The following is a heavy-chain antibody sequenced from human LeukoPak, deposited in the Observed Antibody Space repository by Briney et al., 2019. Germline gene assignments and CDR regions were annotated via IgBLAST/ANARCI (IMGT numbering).Heavy chain of an antibody. V-gene: IGHV1-2*02. Sequence: ASVKVSCKASGYTFTGYYMHWVRQAPGQGLEWMGWINPNSGGTNYAQKFQGGVTMTRDTSISTAYMELSRLRSDDTAVYYCARDLDSSGYYGYWGQGTLVTVSS. CDR1: GYTFTGYY. CDR2: INPNSGGT. CDR3: ARDLDSSGYYGY. J-gene: IGHJ4*02. D-gene: IGHD3-22*01.